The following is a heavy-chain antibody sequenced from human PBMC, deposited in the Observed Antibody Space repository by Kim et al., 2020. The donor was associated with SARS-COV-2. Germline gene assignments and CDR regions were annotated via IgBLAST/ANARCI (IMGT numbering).Heavy chain of an antibody. Sequence: GGSLRLSCAASGFTFSSYAMSWVRQAPGKGLEWVSAISGSGGSTYYADSVKGRFTISRDNSKNTLYLQMNSLRAEDTAVYYCAKGFDYDFWSGYSGFDYWGQGTLVTVSS. CDR2: ISGSGGST. J-gene: IGHJ4*02. CDR3: AKGFDYDFWSGYSGFDY. V-gene: IGHV3-23*01. CDR1: GFTFSSYA. D-gene: IGHD3-3*01.